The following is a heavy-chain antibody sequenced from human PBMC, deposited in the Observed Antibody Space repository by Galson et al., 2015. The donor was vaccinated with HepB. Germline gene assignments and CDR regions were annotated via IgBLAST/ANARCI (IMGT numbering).Heavy chain of an antibody. Sequence: SLRLSCVASGFTFSSYSMNWVRQAPGKGLEWVSSISSSSSYIYYADSVKGRFTISRDNAKNSLYLQMNSLRAEDTAVYYCARGNSQDIVATMNFDYWGQGTLVTVSS. J-gene: IGHJ4*02. CDR3: ARGNSQDIVATMNFDY. CDR1: GFTFSSYS. CDR2: ISSSSSYI. D-gene: IGHD5-12*01. V-gene: IGHV3-21*01.